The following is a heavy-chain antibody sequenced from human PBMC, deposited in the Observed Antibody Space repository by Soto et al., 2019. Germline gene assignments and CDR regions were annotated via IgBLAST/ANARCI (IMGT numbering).Heavy chain of an antibody. CDR1: VFSLSNARMG. V-gene: IGHV2-26*01. D-gene: IGHD3-10*02. Sequence: QVTLKEAGPVLVKPTETLTLTCTVSVFSLSNARMGVSWIRQPPGKALEWLAHIFSNDEKSYSTSLKSRLTISKDTSKSQVVLTMTNMDPVDTATYYWASVPHRYYFDYWGQGTLVTVSS. J-gene: IGHJ4*02. CDR3: ASVPHRYYFDY. CDR2: IFSNDEK.